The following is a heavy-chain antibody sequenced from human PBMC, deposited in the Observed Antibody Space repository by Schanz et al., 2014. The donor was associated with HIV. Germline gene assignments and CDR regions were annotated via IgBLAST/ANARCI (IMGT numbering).Heavy chain of an antibody. V-gene: IGHV3-74*01. Sequence: VQLVESGGGLVQPGRSLRLSCAASGFSFSSYWMYWVRQAPGKGLVWVSRINNDGSSTSYADSVKGRFTISRDNAKNTLYLQMNSLRVEDTAVYYCARETVNYYYGMDVWGQGTTVTVS. CDR2: INNDGSST. D-gene: IGHD4-4*01. J-gene: IGHJ6*02. CDR1: GFSFSSYW. CDR3: ARETVNYYYGMDV.